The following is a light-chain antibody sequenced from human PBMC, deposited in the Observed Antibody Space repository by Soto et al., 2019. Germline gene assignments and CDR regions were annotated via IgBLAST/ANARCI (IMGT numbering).Light chain of an antibody. V-gene: IGKV1-39*01. CDR1: QDISNY. Sequence: DIQMTQSPSSLSASVGDRVTITCQASQDISNYLNWYQQNPGKAPKLLIYAASSLKRGVPSRFSGSASGTDFTLTISSLEPEDFATYFCQQSDTTPLTFGGGTKVDVK. J-gene: IGKJ4*01. CDR2: AAS. CDR3: QQSDTTPLT.